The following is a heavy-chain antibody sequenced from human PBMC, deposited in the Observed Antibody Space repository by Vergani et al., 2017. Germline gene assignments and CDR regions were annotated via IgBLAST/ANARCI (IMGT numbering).Heavy chain of an antibody. V-gene: IGHV1-2*02. CDR2: INPNSGGT. J-gene: IGHJ4*02. Sequence: QVQLVQSGAEVKKPGSSVKVSCKASGGTFSSYAISWVRQAPGQGLEWMGGINPNSGGTNYAQKFQGRVTMTRDTSISTAYMELSRLRSDDTAVYYWAGEPPPGEDSGWPTNFDYWGQGTLVTVSS. CDR1: GGTFSSYA. CDR3: AGEPPPGEDSGWPTNFDY. D-gene: IGHD6-19*01.